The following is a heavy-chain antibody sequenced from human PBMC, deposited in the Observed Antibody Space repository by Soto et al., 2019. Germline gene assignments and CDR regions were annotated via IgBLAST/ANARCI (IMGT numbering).Heavy chain of an antibody. CDR1: GGSFSGYY. D-gene: IGHD2-2*01. CDR3: ARGDIVVVPAAIGENNWFDP. CDR2: INHSGST. J-gene: IGHJ5*02. Sequence: TLSLTCAVYGGSFSGYYWSWIRQPPGKGLEWIGEINHSGSTNYNPSLKSRVTISVDTSKNQFSLKLSSVTAADTAVYYCARGDIVVVPAAIGENNWFDPWGQGTLVTVSS. V-gene: IGHV4-34*01.